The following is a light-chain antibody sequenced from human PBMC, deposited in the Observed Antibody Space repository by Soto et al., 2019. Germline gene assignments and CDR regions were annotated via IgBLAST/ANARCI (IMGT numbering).Light chain of an antibody. CDR2: KAS. Sequence: GDRVTITCRASQRISSWLAWYQQKPGKAPKLLIYKASTLKSGVPSRFSGSGSGTEFTLTISSLQPDDFATYYCQQYNSYWTFGQGTKVEIK. V-gene: IGKV1-5*03. J-gene: IGKJ1*01. CDR1: QRISSW. CDR3: QQYNSYWT.